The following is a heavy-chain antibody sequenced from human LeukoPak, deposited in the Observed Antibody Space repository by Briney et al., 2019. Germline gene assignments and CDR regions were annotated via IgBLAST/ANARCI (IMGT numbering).Heavy chain of an antibody. CDR3: ARNEYSSSSEPRNYYYYMDV. CDR1: GYTFTSYA. CDR2: IIPIFGTA. J-gene: IGHJ6*03. Sequence: GASVKVSCKASGYTFTSYAISWVRQAPGQGLEWMGGIIPIFGTANYAQKFQGRVTITTDESTSTAYMELSSLRSEDTAVYYCARNEYSSSSEPRNYYYYMDVWGKGTTVTVSS. D-gene: IGHD6-6*01. V-gene: IGHV1-69*05.